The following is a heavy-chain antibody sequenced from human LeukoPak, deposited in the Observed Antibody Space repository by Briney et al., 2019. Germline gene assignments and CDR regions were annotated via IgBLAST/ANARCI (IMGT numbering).Heavy chain of an antibody. CDR2: INPSGGST. D-gene: IGHD5-12*01. J-gene: IGHJ4*02. V-gene: IGHV1-46*01. CDR3: ARSRTDGMATIKGFYFDY. Sequence: ASVKVSCKASGYTFTSYYMHWVRQAPGQGLEWMGIINPSGGSTSYAQKFQGRGTMTRDTSTSTVYMELSSLRSEDTAVYYCARSRTDGMATIKGFYFDYWGQGTLVTVSP. CDR1: GYTFTSYY.